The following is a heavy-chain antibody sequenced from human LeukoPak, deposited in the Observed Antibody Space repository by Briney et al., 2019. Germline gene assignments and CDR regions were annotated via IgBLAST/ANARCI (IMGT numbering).Heavy chain of an antibody. J-gene: IGHJ5*02. Sequence: SETLSLTCAVYGGSFSGCYWSWIRQPPGKGLEWIGEINHSGSTNYNPSLKSRVTTSVDTSKNQFSLKLSSVTAADTAVYYCARAVVRAAAGTGWFDPWGQGTLVTVSS. V-gene: IGHV4-34*01. CDR2: INHSGST. CDR3: ARAVVRAAAGTGWFDP. CDR1: GGSFSGCY. D-gene: IGHD6-13*01.